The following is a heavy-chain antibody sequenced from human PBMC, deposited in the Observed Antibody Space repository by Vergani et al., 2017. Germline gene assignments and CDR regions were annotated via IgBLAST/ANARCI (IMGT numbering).Heavy chain of an antibody. D-gene: IGHD2-15*01. CDR2: IIPTFGTA. V-gene: IGHV1-69*01. J-gene: IGHJ4*02. CDR1: GGSFKNYA. CDR3: ARATCSGGSCYRGFEY. Sequence: VQLVQSGAEVKKPGSSLILSCKASGGSFKNYAFSWVRQAPGQGLEWLGGIIPTFGTATYAQRFQGRVTITADESTSTAYMDLTSLRLEDTAVYYCARATCSGGSCYRGFEYWGQGTLVTVSS.